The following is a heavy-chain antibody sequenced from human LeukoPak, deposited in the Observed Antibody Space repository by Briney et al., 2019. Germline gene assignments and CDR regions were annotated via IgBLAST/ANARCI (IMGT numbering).Heavy chain of an antibody. D-gene: IGHD4-11*01. CDR3: ARALRNYEVLDYYYYYMDV. CDR1: AASISSYY. CDR2: IYTSGST. V-gene: IGHV4-4*07. Sequence: PSETLSLTCTVSAASISSYYWSWIRQPAGKGLEWIGRIYTSGSTNYNPSLKSRVTMSVDTSKNQFSLKLSSVTAADTAVYYCARALRNYEVLDYYYYYMDVWGKGTTVTVSS. J-gene: IGHJ6*03.